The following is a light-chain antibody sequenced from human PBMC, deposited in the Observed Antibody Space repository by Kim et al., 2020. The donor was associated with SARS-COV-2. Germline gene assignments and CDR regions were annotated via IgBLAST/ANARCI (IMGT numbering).Light chain of an antibody. V-gene: IGLV10-54*04. CDR3: SAWDNSLTAWV. Sequence: LTQPPSLSKGLRQTATITCTGNSNNVGYQGAAWLQQHQGHPPKVVSYRNYGRPSGISERFSASRSGDTASLTITGLQPEDEADYYCSAWDNSLTAWVFGGGTKLTVL. J-gene: IGLJ3*02. CDR2: RNY. CDR1: SNNVGYQG.